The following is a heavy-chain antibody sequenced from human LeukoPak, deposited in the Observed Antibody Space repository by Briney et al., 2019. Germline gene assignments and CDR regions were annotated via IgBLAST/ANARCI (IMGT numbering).Heavy chain of an antibody. CDR1: GFPLSVYE. Sequence: SGGSPRLSCVVSGFPLSVYEMNWVRQAPGKGLEWVSNIASSGTIKYYADSVKGRFSISRDNAKSSLYLQMNSLRVEDTAVYYCALLAVASDFDYWGQGALVTVSS. D-gene: IGHD6-19*01. CDR2: IASSGTIK. V-gene: IGHV3-48*03. J-gene: IGHJ4*02. CDR3: ALLAVASDFDY.